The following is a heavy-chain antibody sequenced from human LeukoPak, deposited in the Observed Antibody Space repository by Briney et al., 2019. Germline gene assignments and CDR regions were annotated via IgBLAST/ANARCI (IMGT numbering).Heavy chain of an antibody. CDR3: ARDRYYYDSSGYHNWFDP. Sequence: ASVKVSCKASGYTFTSYYMHWVRQAPGQGLEWMGIINPSGGSTSYAQKFQGRVTMTRDMSTSTVYMELSSLRSEDTAVYYCARDRYYYDSSGYHNWFDPWGQGTLVTVSS. J-gene: IGHJ5*02. V-gene: IGHV1-46*01. D-gene: IGHD3-22*01. CDR1: GYTFTSYY. CDR2: INPSGGST.